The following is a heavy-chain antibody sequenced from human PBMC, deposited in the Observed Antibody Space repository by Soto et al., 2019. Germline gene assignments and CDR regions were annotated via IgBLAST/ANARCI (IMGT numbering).Heavy chain of an antibody. CDR2: IVPILGIA. Sequence: GASVKVSCKASGGTFSSYTISWVRQAPGQGLEWIGRIVPILGIANYAQKFQGRVTITADKSTSTAYMELSSLRSEDTAVYYCAREIAVAGAQGCFDPWGQGTLVTVSS. V-gene: IGHV1-69*04. CDR1: GGTFSSYT. D-gene: IGHD6-19*01. CDR3: AREIAVAGAQGCFDP. J-gene: IGHJ5*02.